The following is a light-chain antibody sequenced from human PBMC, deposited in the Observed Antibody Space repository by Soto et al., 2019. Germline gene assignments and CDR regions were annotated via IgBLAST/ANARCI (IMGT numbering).Light chain of an antibody. CDR3: QQYDTFPRT. J-gene: IGKJ1*01. Sequence: DIQMTQSPSTLSASVGDRVVITCRASQNINKWLAWYQQKPGKAPKFLIYDASTLETGVPSRFSGSGSGTEFTLTISSLQPDDFATFYCQQYDTFPRTFGQRTKVDIK. CDR1: QNINKW. CDR2: DAS. V-gene: IGKV1-5*01.